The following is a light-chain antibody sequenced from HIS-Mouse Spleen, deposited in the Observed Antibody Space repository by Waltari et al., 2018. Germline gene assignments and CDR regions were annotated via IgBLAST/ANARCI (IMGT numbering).Light chain of an antibody. Sequence: SYELTQPPSVSVSPGQTARITCSGDDWPKQDAYWYQQKPGQAPVLVIYKDSERPSGIPERFSGSSSGTTVTLTISGVQAEDEADYYCQSADSSGTYVVFGGGTKLTVL. CDR1: DWPKQD. V-gene: IGLV3-25*03. J-gene: IGLJ2*01. CDR3: QSADSSGTYVV. CDR2: KDS.